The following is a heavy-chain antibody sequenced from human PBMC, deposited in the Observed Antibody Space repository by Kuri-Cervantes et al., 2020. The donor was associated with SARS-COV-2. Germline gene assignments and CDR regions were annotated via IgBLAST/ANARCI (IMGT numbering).Heavy chain of an antibody. CDR3: ARGLNLGY. CDR1: EFTFSTYG. J-gene: IGHJ4*02. CDR2: ISSSGDDI. V-gene: IGHV3-21*05. D-gene: IGHD3-3*01. Sequence: GESLKISCAASEFTFSTYGMSWVRQAPGKGLEWVSCISSSGDDIYYADSVRGRFTISRDNGENSLSLQMNNLRVEDTAVYYCARGLNLGYWGQGTLVTVSS.